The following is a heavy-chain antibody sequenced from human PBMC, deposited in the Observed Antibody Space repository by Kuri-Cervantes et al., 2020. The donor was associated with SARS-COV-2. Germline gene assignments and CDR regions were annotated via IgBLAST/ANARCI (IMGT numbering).Heavy chain of an antibody. J-gene: IGHJ4*02. CDR2: ISWNSGSI. CDR3: AKDMWSDDRGHSHGGFDF. V-gene: IGHV3-9*01. D-gene: IGHD5-18*01. CDR1: GFTFDDYA. Sequence: SLKISCAASGFTFDDYAMHWVRQAPGKGLEWVSGISWNSGSIGYADSVKGRFTISRDNAKNSLYLQMNSLRAEDTASYYCAKDMWSDDRGHSHGGFDFWGQGTLVTVSS.